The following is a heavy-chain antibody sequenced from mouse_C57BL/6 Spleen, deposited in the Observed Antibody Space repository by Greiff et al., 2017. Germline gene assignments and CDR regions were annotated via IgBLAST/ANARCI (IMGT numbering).Heavy chain of an antibody. Sequence: QVQLQQSGAELVRPGTSVKVSCKASGYAFTNYLIEWVKQRPGQGLEWIGVINPGSGGTNYNEKFKGKATLTADKSSSTAYMQLSSLTSEDSAVYFCARGGDCDGGVDYWGQGTTLTVSS. V-gene: IGHV1-54*01. J-gene: IGHJ2*01. CDR3: ARGGDCDGGVDY. CDR2: INPGSGGT. CDR1: GYAFTNYL.